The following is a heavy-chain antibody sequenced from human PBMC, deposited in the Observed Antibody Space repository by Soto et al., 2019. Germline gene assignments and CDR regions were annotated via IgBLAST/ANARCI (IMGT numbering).Heavy chain of an antibody. D-gene: IGHD3-16*01. CDR3: ARVPIDTYMIYWSDP. V-gene: IGHV4-61*08. J-gene: IGHJ5*02. Sequence: TLSLTCTVSGDSVSSGDYYWTWIRQPPGKGLEWVGHIYFSGRTNYIPSLESRVTISLDTSKNQFSLKLTSVTAADTAVYYCARVPIDTYMIYWSDPWGQGTLVTVSS. CDR1: GDSVSSGDYY. CDR2: IYFSGRT.